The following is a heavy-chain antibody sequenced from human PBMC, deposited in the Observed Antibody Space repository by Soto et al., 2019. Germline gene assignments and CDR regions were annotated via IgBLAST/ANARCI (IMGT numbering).Heavy chain of an antibody. V-gene: IGHV3-64*01. D-gene: IGHD1-1*01. CDR2: ISSNGCST. CDR3: ARDKRQWGAFDI. J-gene: IGHJ3*02. CDR1: GFTFSSYA. Sequence: EVQLVESGGGLVQPGGSLRLSCAASGFTFSSYAMHWVRQAPGKGLEYVSAISSNGCSTYYANSVKGRFTISRDNSKNTLYLQMGSLRVEDMAVYDCARDKRQWGAFDIWGQGTMVTVAS.